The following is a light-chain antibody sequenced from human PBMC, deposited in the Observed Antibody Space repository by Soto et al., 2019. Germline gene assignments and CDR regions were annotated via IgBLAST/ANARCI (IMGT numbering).Light chain of an antibody. CDR3: QQRSNCPLT. CDR2: DAS. J-gene: IGKJ5*01. CDR1: QSVSSY. V-gene: IGKV3-11*01. Sequence: EIVLTQSPATLSLSPGERATLSCRASQSVSSYLAWYQQKPGQAPRLLIYDASNRATGIPARFSGSGSGTDFTLTISCLEPEDFAVYYCQQRSNCPLTFGQGTRLRLN.